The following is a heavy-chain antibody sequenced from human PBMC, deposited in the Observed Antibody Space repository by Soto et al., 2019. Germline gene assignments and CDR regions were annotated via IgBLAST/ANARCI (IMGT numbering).Heavy chain of an antibody. CDR3: ARGPMITFGGVIATDAFDI. V-gene: IGHV1-18*01. D-gene: IGHD3-16*02. Sequence: QVQLVQSGAEVKKPGASVKVSCKASGYTFTSYGISWVRQAPGQGLEWMGWISAYNGNTNYAQKLQGRVTMTTDTSTSTAYKELRSLRSDDTAVYYCARGPMITFGGVIATDAFDIWGQGTMVTVSS. J-gene: IGHJ3*02. CDR1: GYTFTSYG. CDR2: ISAYNGNT.